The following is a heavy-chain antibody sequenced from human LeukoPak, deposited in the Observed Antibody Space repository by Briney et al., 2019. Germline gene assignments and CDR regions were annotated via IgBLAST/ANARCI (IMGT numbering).Heavy chain of an antibody. D-gene: IGHD3-3*01. Sequence: ASVKVSCKASGYTLTELSMHWVRQAPGKGLEWMGGFDPEDGETIYAQKFQGRVTMTEDTSTDTAYMELSSLRSEDTAVYYCATDLIGDFWSGYYKSWGQGTLVTVSS. CDR3: ATDLIGDFWSGYYKS. J-gene: IGHJ5*02. CDR1: GYTLTELS. CDR2: FDPEDGET. V-gene: IGHV1-24*01.